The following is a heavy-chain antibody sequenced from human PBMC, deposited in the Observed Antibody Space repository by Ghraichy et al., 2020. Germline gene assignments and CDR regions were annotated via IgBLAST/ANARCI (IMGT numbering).Heavy chain of an antibody. J-gene: IGHJ4*02. Sequence: GESLNISCAASGFTFSSYAMSWVRQAPGKGLEWVSTFSGSGDLTNYADSVKGRFTISRDNSKNTLYLQMNSLRAEDTAVYYCAKEPNYYDSRGYYPRFDYWGQGTLVTVSS. V-gene: IGHV3-23*01. CDR1: GFTFSSYA. D-gene: IGHD3-22*01. CDR3: AKEPNYYDSRGYYPRFDY. CDR2: FSGSGDLT.